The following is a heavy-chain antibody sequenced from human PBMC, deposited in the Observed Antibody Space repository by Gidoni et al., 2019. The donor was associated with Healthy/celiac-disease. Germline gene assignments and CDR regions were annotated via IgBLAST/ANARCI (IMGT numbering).Heavy chain of an antibody. D-gene: IGHD3-3*01. CDR1: GFTFSSYA. CDR3: AKDPRVTFDFWSGYYTTYYYYGMDV. CDR2: ISGSGGST. V-gene: IGHV3-23*01. J-gene: IGHJ6*02. Sequence: EVQLLESGGGLVQPGGSLRLSCAASGFTFSSYAMRWVRQAPGKGLEWVSAISGSGGSTYYADSVMGRFTISRDNSKNTLYLQMNSLRAEDTAVYYCAKDPRVTFDFWSGYYTTYYYYGMDVWGQGTTVTVSS.